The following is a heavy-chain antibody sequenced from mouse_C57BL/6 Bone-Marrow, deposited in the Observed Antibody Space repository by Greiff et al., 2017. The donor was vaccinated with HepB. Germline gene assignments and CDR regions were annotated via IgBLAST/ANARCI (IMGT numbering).Heavy chain of an antibody. CDR3: ASHYGGSPWFAY. CDR2: IWSGGST. CDR1: GFSLTSYG. J-gene: IGHJ3*01. Sequence: QVQLKESGPGLVQPSQSLSITCTVSGFSLTSYGVHWVRQSPGKGLEWLGVIWSGGSTDYNAAFISRLSISKDNSKSQVFFKMNSLQADDTAIYYCASHYGGSPWFAYWGQGTLVTVSA. D-gene: IGHD1-1*01. V-gene: IGHV2-2*01.